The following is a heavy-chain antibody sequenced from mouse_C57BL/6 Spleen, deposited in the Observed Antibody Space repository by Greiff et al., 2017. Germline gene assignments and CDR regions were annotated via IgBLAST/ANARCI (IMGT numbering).Heavy chain of an antibody. Sequence: VQLKESGAELVRPGASVTLSCTASGFNIKDAYMHWVKQRPEQGLEWIGWIDPENGDTEYASKFQGKATITADTSSNTAYLQLSSLTSEDTAVYYCTSRQLRLRGAMDYWGQGTSVTVSS. D-gene: IGHD3-2*02. CDR1: GFNIKDAY. CDR3: TSRQLRLRGAMDY. V-gene: IGHV14-4*01. J-gene: IGHJ4*01. CDR2: IDPENGDT.